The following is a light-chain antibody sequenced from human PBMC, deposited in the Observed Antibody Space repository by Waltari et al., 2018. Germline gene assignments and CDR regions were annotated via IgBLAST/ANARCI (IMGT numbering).Light chain of an antibody. J-gene: IGKJ1*01. V-gene: IGKV2-28*01. CDR2: LGS. CDR3: MQALQTPRT. CDR1: PSLLHSNGYNY. Sequence: IVMTQSPLSLPVTTGEPASISCRSIPSLLHSNGYNYLDWYLQKPGQSPQLLIYLGSNRASGVPDRFSGSGSGTDFTLKISRVEAEDVGVYYCMQALQTPRTFGQGTKVEIK.